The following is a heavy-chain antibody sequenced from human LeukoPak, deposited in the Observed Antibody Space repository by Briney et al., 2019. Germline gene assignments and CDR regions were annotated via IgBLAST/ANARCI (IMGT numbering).Heavy chain of an antibody. CDR2: IKQDGSEK. J-gene: IGHJ4*02. CDR1: GFTFSSYW. CDR3: ASDGYGGNWYYFDY. V-gene: IGHV3-7*01. Sequence: GGSLRLSCAASGFTFSSYWMSWVRQAPGKGLEWVANIKQDGSEKYYVDSVKGRFTISRDNAKNSLYLQMNSLRAEDTAVYYCASDGYGGNWYYFDYWGQGTLVTVSS. D-gene: IGHD4-23*01.